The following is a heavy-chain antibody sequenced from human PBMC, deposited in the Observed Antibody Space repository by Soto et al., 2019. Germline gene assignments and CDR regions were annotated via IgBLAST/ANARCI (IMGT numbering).Heavy chain of an antibody. J-gene: IGHJ3*02. CDR1: GFTFSSYG. Sequence: QVQLVESGGGVVQPGRSLRLSCAASGFTFSSYGMHWVRQAPGKGLEWVAVISYDGSNKYYADSVKGRFTISRDNSKNTLYLQMNRLRAEDTAVYYCAKGLTRWLQLDAFDIWGQGTMVTVSS. CDR2: ISYDGSNK. V-gene: IGHV3-30*18. D-gene: IGHD5-12*01. CDR3: AKGLTRWLQLDAFDI.